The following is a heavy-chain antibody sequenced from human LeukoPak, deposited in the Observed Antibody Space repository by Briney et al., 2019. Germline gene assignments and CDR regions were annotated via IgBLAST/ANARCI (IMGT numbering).Heavy chain of an antibody. J-gene: IGHJ4*02. CDR3: AVHGGNTPFDY. CDR2: INPSGGST. CDR1: GYTFTSYY. D-gene: IGHD4-23*01. V-gene: IGHV1-46*01. Sequence: ASVKVSCKASGYTFTSYYMHWVRQAPGQGLEWMGIINPSGGSTSYAQKFQGRVTMTRSTSISTAYMELSSLTSEDTGVYYCAVHGGNTPFDYWGQGTLVTVSS.